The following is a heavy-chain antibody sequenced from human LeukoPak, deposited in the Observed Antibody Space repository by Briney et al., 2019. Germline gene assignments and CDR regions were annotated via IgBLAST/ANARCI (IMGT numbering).Heavy chain of an antibody. D-gene: IGHD6-13*01. CDR1: GGSIRSGDYY. V-gene: IGHV4-31*03. Sequence: SETLSLTCTVSGGSIRSGDYYWSWIRQRPGKGLEWIGYIHYSGSTFYNPSLKSRLTISVDTSKDQFSLRLNSVTAADTAVYYCARGRAAAYWGQGTLVIVSS. CDR3: ARGRAAAY. J-gene: IGHJ4*02. CDR2: IHYSGST.